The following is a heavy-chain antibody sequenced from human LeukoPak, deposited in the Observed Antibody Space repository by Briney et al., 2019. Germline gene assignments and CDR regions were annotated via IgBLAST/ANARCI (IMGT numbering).Heavy chain of an antibody. Sequence: KPSETLSLTCTVSGGSIRNYYWNWIRQPAGKGLEWIGRIHSSGSTNYNPSLKSRVTMSADTSKNQFSLKVTSVTAADTAVYYCARGPDPGKVGAAIYYYFGMDVWGQGTTVTVSS. V-gene: IGHV4-4*07. CDR3: ARGPDPGKVGAAIYYYFGMDV. CDR2: IHSSGST. J-gene: IGHJ6*02. CDR1: GGSIRNYY. D-gene: IGHD1-26*01.